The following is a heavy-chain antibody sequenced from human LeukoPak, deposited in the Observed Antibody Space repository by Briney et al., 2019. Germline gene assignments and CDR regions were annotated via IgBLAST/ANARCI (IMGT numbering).Heavy chain of an antibody. V-gene: IGHV4-34*01. D-gene: IGHD4-17*01. Sequence: PSETLSLTCAVYGGSFSGYYWSWIRQPPGKGLEWIGEINHSGSTNYNPSLKSRVTISVDTSKNQFSLKLSSVTAADTAEYYCASGPSKTKLRSLDYWGQGTLVTVSS. CDR1: GGSFSGYY. J-gene: IGHJ4*02. CDR2: INHSGST. CDR3: ASGPSKTKLRSLDY.